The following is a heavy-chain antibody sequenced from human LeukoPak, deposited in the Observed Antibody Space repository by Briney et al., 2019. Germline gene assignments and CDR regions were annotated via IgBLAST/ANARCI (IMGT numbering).Heavy chain of an antibody. CDR2: ISSSGSTT. Sequence: GGSLRLSCAASGFTFSSYEMNWVRQAPGKGLEWVSYISSSGSTTYYADSVKGRFTISRDNAKNSLYLQMNSLRAEDTAVYYCAGEAGTTGVGGYYYGMDVWGQGTTVTVSS. J-gene: IGHJ6*02. D-gene: IGHD1-1*01. CDR3: AGEAGTTGVGGYYYGMDV. V-gene: IGHV3-48*03. CDR1: GFTFSSYE.